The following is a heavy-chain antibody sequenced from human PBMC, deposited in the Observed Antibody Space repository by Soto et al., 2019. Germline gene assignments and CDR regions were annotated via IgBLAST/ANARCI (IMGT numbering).Heavy chain of an antibody. V-gene: IGHV1-69*02. D-gene: IGHD6-19*01. CDR1: GGTFSSYT. CDR3: ARGDIAVAGRGSGY. J-gene: IGHJ4*02. CDR2: IIPILGIA. Sequence: QVQLVQSGAEVKKPGSSVKVSCKASGGTFSSYTISWVRQAPGQGLEWMGRIIPILGIANYAQKFQGRVTITADQSTSTAYMELSSLRSEDTAVYYCARGDIAVAGRGSGYWGQGTLVTVSS.